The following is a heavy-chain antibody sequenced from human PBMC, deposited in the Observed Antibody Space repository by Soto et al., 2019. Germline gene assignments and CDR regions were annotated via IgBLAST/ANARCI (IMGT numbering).Heavy chain of an antibody. CDR1: GFTVSDNY. Sequence: EVQLVESGGGLVQPGGSLRLSCTASGFTVSDNYMSWVRQAAGKGLEWVSVIYSGGSTYYADSVEGRFTISRDNSKNMLYLQMNRLRAEDTAVYYCARALVRGLMDVWGQGTTVTVSS. CDR2: IYSGGST. J-gene: IGHJ6*02. V-gene: IGHV3-66*01. D-gene: IGHD3-10*01. CDR3: ARALVRGLMDV.